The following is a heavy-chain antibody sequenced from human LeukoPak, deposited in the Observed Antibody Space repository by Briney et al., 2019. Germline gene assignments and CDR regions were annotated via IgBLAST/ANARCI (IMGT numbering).Heavy chain of an antibody. J-gene: IGHJ4*02. V-gene: IGHV3-23*01. CDR2: ISGSGGST. CDR1: GSTFSSYA. CDR3: ARSYCSSASCPSRFDY. D-gene: IGHD2-2*01. Sequence: GGSLRLSCAASGSTFSSYAMSWVRQAPGKGLEWVSAISGSGGSTYYADSVKGRFTISRDNSKNTLYLQMNSLRAEDTAVYYCARSYCSSASCPSRFDYWGQGTPVTVSS.